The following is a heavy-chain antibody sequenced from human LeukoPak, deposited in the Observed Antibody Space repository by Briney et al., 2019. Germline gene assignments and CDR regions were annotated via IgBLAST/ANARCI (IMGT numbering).Heavy chain of an antibody. CDR2: ISSSGSTI. J-gene: IGHJ4*02. CDR3: ARGGSTYYYDSSGYI. CDR1: GFTFSSYE. V-gene: IGHV3-48*03. D-gene: IGHD3-22*01. Sequence: TGGSLRLSCAASGFTFSSYEMNWVRQAPGKGLEWVSYISSSGSTIYYADSVKGRFTISRDNAKNSLYLQMSSLRAEDTAVYYCARGGSTYYYDSSGYIWGQGTLVTVSS.